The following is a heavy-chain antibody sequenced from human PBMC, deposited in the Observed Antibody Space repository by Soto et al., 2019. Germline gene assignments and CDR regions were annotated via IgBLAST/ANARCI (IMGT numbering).Heavy chain of an antibody. Sequence: PGESLKISCKGSGYSFTSYWISWVRQMPGKGLEWMGRIDPSDSYTNYSPSFQGHVTISADKSISTACLQWSSLKASDTAMYYCALRAWNRTKFDYWGQGTLVTVS. CDR3: ALRAWNRTKFDY. CDR1: GYSFTSYW. D-gene: IGHD1-1*01. J-gene: IGHJ4*02. V-gene: IGHV5-10-1*01. CDR2: IDPSDSYT.